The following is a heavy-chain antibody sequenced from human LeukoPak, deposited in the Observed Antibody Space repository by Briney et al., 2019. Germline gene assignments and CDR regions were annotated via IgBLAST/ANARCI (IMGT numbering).Heavy chain of an antibody. CDR1: GYTFTGYY. CDR3: TRPYYDFWSGYADNWFDP. J-gene: IGHJ5*02. CDR2: INPNSGGT. V-gene: IGHV1-2*02. Sequence: GASVKVSCKASGYTFTGYYMYWVRQAPGQGLEWMGWINPNSGGTNYAQKFQGRVTMTRDTSISTAYMELSRLRSDDTAVYYCTRPYYDFWSGYADNWFDPWGQGTLATVSS. D-gene: IGHD3-3*01.